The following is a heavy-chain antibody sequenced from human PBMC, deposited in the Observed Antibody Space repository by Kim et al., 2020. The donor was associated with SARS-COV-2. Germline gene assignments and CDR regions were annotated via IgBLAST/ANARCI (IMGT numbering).Heavy chain of an antibody. CDR2: VSGSGGST. V-gene: IGHV3-23*01. CDR1: GFTFSSYA. J-gene: IGHJ6*03. Sequence: GGSLRLSCAASGFTFSSYAMSWVRQAPGKGLEWVSAVSGSGGSTYYADSVKGRFTISRDNSKNTLYLQMNRLRAEDTAEYYCAKEGDSSSWYYYYYYMDVWGKGTTVTASS. CDR3: AKEGDSSSWYYYYYYMDV. D-gene: IGHD6-13*01.